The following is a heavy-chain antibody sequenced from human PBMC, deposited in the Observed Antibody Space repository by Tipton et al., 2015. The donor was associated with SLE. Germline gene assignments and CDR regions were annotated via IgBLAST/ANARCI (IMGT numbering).Heavy chain of an antibody. CDR1: GVSISGYY. D-gene: IGHD2-15*01. V-gene: IGHV4-59*12. J-gene: IGHJ2*01. Sequence: TLSLTCTVSGVSISGYYWSWIRQPPGKGMEWIGYIYYSGSTNYNPSLKSRVTISVDKSKNQFSLKLSSVTAADTAVYYCARTPQGYFDLWGRGTPVTVSS. CDR2: IYYSGST. CDR3: ARTPQGYFDL.